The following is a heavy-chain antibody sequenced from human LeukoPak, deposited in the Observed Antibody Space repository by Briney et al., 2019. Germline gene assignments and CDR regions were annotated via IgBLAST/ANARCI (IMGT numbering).Heavy chain of an antibody. D-gene: IGHD2-21*02. Sequence: ASVKVSCKASGYTFTGYYMHWVRQAPGHGLEWMGGIIPIFATANYAQRFQGKVTITADKSTSTAYMELSSLRSEDTAVYYCARTYCGGDCYSSRGWFDPWGQGTLVTVSS. J-gene: IGHJ5*02. V-gene: IGHV1-69*06. CDR3: ARTYCGGDCYSSRGWFDP. CDR1: GYTFTGYY. CDR2: IIPIFATA.